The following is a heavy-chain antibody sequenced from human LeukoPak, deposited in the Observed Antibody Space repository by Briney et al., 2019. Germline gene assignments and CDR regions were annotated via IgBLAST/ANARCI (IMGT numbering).Heavy chain of an antibody. V-gene: IGHV3-30-3*01. J-gene: IGHJ5*02. CDR1: GFTFSTYT. D-gene: IGHD6-19*01. Sequence: GGSLRLSCAASGFTFSTYTMHWVRQAPGKGLEWVAVISYDGSNEYYADSVKGRFTISRDNSKNTLYLQMNSLRAEDTAVYYCAKDQYSSGLNWFDPWGQGTLVTVSS. CDR2: ISYDGSNE. CDR3: AKDQYSSGLNWFDP.